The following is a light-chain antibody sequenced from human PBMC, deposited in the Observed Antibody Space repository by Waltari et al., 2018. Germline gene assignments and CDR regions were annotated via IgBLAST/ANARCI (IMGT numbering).Light chain of an antibody. Sequence: EIVLTQSPATLSLSPGERATLSCRASQSVSSYLAWYPQKPGQAPRLLIYDASNRATGIPARFSGSGSGTDFTLTISSLEPEDFAVYYCQQRSNWPLLTCGGGTKVEIK. V-gene: IGKV3-11*01. CDR3: QQRSNWPLLT. CDR2: DAS. CDR1: QSVSSY. J-gene: IGKJ4*01.